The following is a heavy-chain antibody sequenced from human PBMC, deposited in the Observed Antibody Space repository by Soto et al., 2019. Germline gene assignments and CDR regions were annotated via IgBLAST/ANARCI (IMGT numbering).Heavy chain of an antibody. Sequence: ASVKVSCKASGYTFSNFGISWVRQAPGEGLEWMGWTSPNNDNTNYAQRFQGRVTMTTDTSTSTSYLELRSLRSDDTAVYYCARDEVGCCPDVWGQGTTVTVSS. D-gene: IGHD2-2*01. J-gene: IGHJ6*02. CDR3: ARDEVGCCPDV. CDR1: GYTFSNFG. V-gene: IGHV1-18*01. CDR2: TSPNNDNT.